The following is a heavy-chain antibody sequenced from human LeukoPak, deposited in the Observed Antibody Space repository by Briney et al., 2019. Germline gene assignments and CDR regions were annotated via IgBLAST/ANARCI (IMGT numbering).Heavy chain of an antibody. CDR2: MSYDGSNK. CDR3: ARGRGYTGSPVDY. Sequence: GGSLRLSCAASGFTFSSYALHWVRQAPGKGLEWVAVMSYDGSNKYYADSVKGRFTISRDNSKNTLYLQMNSLRAEDTAVFYCARGRGYTGSPVDYWGQGTLVTVSS. D-gene: IGHD1-26*01. V-gene: IGHV3-30-3*01. J-gene: IGHJ4*02. CDR1: GFTFSSYA.